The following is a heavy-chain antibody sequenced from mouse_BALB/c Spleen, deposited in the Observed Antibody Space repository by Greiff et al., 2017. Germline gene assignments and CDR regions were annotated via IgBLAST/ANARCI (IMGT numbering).Heavy chain of an antibody. CDR2: ISTYYGDA. CDR1: GYPFTDYA. CDR3: ARSGFTTVVAPYAMDY. Sequence: QVQLQQSGAELVRPGVSVKISCKGSGYPFTDYAMHWVKQSHAKSLEWIGVISTYYGDASYNQKFKGKATLTVDKSSSTAYMELARLASEDSAIYYCARSGFTTVVAPYAMDYWGQGTSVTVSA. J-gene: IGHJ4*01. V-gene: IGHV1S137*01. D-gene: IGHD1-1*01.